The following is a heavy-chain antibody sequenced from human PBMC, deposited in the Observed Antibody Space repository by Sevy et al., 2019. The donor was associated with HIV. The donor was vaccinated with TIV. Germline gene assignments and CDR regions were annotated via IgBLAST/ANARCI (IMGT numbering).Heavy chain of an antibody. CDR2: IYYTGST. V-gene: IGHV4-30-4*01. CDR3: ARDRRDGYNSGIFDS. J-gene: IGHJ4*02. CDR1: GDSITSGNYY. D-gene: IGHD1-1*01. Sequence: SETLSLTCSVSGDSITSGNYYWSWIRQPPGKGLEWTGYIYYTGSTYYNPSLKSRITISLNTSNSQFSLQLSSVTAADTAVYYCARDRRDGYNSGIFDSWSQGTLVTVSS.